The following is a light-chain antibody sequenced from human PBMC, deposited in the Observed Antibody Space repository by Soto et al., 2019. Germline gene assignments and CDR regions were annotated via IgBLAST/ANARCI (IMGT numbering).Light chain of an antibody. CDR2: SAS. V-gene: IGKV1-39*01. CDR1: QSITTY. J-gene: IGKJ5*01. Sequence: DIEMTQSPSSLSASVGDRVTLACRASQSITTYLNWYQQKTGEAPKLLIHSASSLQSGVPSRFSGSGSGTDFTLTISSLQPEDFATYYCQQSYNTPITFGQGTRLEIK. CDR3: QQSYNTPIT.